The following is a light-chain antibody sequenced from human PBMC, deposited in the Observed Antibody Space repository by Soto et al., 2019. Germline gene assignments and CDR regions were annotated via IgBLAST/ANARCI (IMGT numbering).Light chain of an antibody. J-gene: IGKJ5*01. Sequence: LTQSPGTLSLSPGETATLSCRASQIIKTFYFGWYQQKPGQSPRLLIYGVYSRATGTPDRFSGSGSGTDFTLTISRLEPEDSAVYYCQFYGSSLITFGQGTRLEIK. CDR3: QFYGSSLIT. CDR1: QIIKTFY. V-gene: IGKV3-20*01. CDR2: GVY.